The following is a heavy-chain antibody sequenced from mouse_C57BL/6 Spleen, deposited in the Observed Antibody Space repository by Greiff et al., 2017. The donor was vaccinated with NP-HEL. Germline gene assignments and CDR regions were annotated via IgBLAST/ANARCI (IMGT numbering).Heavy chain of an antibody. Sequence: QVHVKQSGPELVKPGASVKISCKASGYAFSSSWMNWVKQRPGKGLEWIGRIYPGDGDTNYNGKFKGKATLTADKSSSTAYMQLSSLTSEDSAVYFCATLYDGYYYFDYWGQGTTLTVSS. CDR1: GYAFSSSW. CDR3: ATLYDGYYYFDY. CDR2: IYPGDGDT. V-gene: IGHV1-82*01. J-gene: IGHJ2*01. D-gene: IGHD2-3*01.